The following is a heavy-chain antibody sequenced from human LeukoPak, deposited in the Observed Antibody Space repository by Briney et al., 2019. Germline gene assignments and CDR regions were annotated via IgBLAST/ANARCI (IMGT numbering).Heavy chain of an antibody. CDR2: IWHDGSNE. Sequence: GASLTLSCKGSGVGFINHGIHWVRQAPGKGPEWLATIWHDGSNEEYGDSVKGRVTISRDNSESTLYLRITSLRDEDTAVYFCARGRYSGYDYVLDSWGQGTLVTVSS. V-gene: IGHV3-33*01. CDR3: ARGRYSGYDYVLDS. CDR1: GVGFINHG. D-gene: IGHD5-12*01. J-gene: IGHJ5*01.